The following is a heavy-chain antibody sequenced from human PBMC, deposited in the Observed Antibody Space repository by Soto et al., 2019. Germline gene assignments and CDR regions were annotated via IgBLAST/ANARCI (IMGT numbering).Heavy chain of an antibody. Sequence: ASVKVSCKASGGTFSSYAISWVRQAPGQGLEWMGGIIPIFGTANYAQKFQGRVTITADESTSTAYMELSSLRSEDTAVYYCAPTKIVVVPAAMYHYYYGMDVWGQGTTVTVSS. V-gene: IGHV1-69*13. CDR3: APTKIVVVPAAMYHYYYGMDV. J-gene: IGHJ6*02. D-gene: IGHD2-2*01. CDR1: GGTFSSYA. CDR2: IIPIFGTA.